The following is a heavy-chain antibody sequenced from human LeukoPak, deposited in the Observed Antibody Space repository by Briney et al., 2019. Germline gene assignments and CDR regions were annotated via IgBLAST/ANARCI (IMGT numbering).Heavy chain of an antibody. CDR3: AKDDGTTAFWYFDL. Sequence: GGSLRLSCTASGFTFDDYAMHWVRQAPGKGLEWVSRIGGDAVTTFYADSVKGRFTISRDNGRNSLYLQMNSLTTEDTPFYYCAKDDGTTAFWYFDLWGRGTLVTVSS. D-gene: IGHD1-7*01. J-gene: IGHJ2*01. V-gene: IGHV3-43*02. CDR2: IGGDAVTT. CDR1: GFTFDDYA.